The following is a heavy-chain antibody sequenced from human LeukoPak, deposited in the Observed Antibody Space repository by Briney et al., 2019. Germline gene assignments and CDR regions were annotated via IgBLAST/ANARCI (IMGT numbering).Heavy chain of an antibody. V-gene: IGHV3-21*01. D-gene: IGHD2-2*01. Sequence: GGSLRLSCAASGFTFSSYSMNWVRQAPGKGLEWVSSISSSSSYIYYADSVKGRFTISRDNAKNSLYLQMNSLRAEDTAVYYCARDRGGAIVPAASSEYFDYWGQGNLVTVSS. CDR2: ISSSSSYI. J-gene: IGHJ4*02. CDR3: ARDRGGAIVPAASSEYFDY. CDR1: GFTFSSYS.